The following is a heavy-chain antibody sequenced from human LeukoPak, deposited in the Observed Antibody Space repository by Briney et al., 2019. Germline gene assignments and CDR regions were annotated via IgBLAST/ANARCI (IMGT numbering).Heavy chain of an antibody. CDR3: AKGNTDYDFWSGPTYNWFDP. CDR2: ISGSGGST. Sequence: PGASLRLSCAASGFTFSSYAMSWVRQAPGKGLEWVSAISGSGGSTYYADSVKGRFTISRDNSKNTLYLQMNSLRAEDTAVYYCAKGNTDYDFWSGPTYNWFDPWGQGTLVTVSP. V-gene: IGHV3-23*01. CDR1: GFTFSSYA. D-gene: IGHD3-3*01. J-gene: IGHJ5*02.